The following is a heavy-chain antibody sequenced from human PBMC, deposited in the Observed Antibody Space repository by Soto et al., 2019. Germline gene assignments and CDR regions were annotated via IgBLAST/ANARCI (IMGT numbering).Heavy chain of an antibody. CDR3: ARDATRASSCYSIFDS. Sequence: PSETLSLTCTVSGGSISSHFWSWLRHPPGKGMEWIGYIHYSGSTNYNPSLTGGVTISVDTSKNQCSLKLSSVTAADTAVYYCARDATRASSCYSIFDSRGQGTLVTVSS. CDR2: IHYSGST. V-gene: IGHV4-59*11. CDR1: GGSISSHF. J-gene: IGHJ4*02. D-gene: IGHD6-13*01.